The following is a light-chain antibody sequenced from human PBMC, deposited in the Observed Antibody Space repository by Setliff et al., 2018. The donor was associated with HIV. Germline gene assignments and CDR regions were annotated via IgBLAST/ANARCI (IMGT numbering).Light chain of an antibody. CDR1: STDIGSYNY. J-gene: IGLJ1*01. V-gene: IGLV2-14*03. CDR2: DVS. Sequence: QSVLTQPASVSGSPGQSITISCTGTSTDIGSYNYVSWYQQHSGKAPKLMIYDVSQRPSRDSSRFSGSKSGDTASLTISGLQAEDEADYYCSSSRSSTIEVFGTGTKVTVL. CDR3: SSSRSSTIEV.